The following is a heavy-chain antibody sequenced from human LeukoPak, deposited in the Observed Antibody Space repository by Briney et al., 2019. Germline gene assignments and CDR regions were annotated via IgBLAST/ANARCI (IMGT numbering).Heavy chain of an antibody. CDR2: IRYDGSNK. D-gene: IGHD1-26*01. J-gene: IGHJ3*02. Sequence: GGSLRLSCAASGFTFSSYGMHWVRQAPGKGLEGVAFIRYDGSNKYYADSVKGRFTISRDNSKNTLYLQMNSLRAEDTAVYYCAKDQSFEWELPGAFDIWGQGTMVTVSS. V-gene: IGHV3-30*02. CDR3: AKDQSFEWELPGAFDI. CDR1: GFTFSSYG.